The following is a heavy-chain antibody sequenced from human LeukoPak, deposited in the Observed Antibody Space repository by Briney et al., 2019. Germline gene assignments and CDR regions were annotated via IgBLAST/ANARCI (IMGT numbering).Heavy chain of an antibody. CDR3: ARPWYSSSWYPFDY. CDR2: INQDGSEI. Sequence: GGSLRLSCAAAGFIFSRYAMSWGRQAPGKGREWGANINQDGSEIYYVDSVKGRFTISRDNAKNSLYLQMNSLRVDDTAVYYCARPWYSSSWYPFDYWGQGTLVTVSS. D-gene: IGHD6-13*01. V-gene: IGHV3-7*01. CDR1: GFIFSRYA. J-gene: IGHJ4*02.